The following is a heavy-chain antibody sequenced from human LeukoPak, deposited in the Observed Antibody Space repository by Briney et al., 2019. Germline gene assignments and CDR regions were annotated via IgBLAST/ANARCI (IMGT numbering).Heavy chain of an antibody. J-gene: IGHJ4*02. CDR1: GFTFSSYA. CDR2: ISGSGGST. D-gene: IGHD4-17*01. V-gene: IGHV3-23*01. Sequence: GGSLRLSCATSGFTFSSYAMSWVRQAPGKGLEWVSAISGSGGSTYYADSVKGRFTISRDNSKNTLYLQMNSLRAEDTALYYCAKESYGDYTLDYWGQGTLVTVSS. CDR3: AKESYGDYTLDY.